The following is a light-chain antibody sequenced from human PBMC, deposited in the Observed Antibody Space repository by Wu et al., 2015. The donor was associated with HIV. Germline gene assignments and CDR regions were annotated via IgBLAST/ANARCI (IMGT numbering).Light chain of an antibody. Sequence: EIVLTQSPGTLSLSPGERATLSCRASQSVGSSYLAWYQQRPGQAPRLLIYGASTRATDIPDRISGSGSGTEFTLTISSLQSEDFAVYYCQQYNSWVLTFGGGTKVEIE. CDR3: QQYNSWVLT. CDR1: QSVGSSY. CDR2: GAS. V-gene: IGKV3-20*01. J-gene: IGKJ4*01.